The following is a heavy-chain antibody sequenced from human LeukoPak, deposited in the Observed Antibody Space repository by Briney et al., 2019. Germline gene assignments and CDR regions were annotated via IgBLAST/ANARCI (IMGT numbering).Heavy chain of an antibody. D-gene: IGHD6-19*01. CDR3: ARAIAVAGTFDY. CDR2: IIPIFGTA. V-gene: IGHV1-69*13. Sequence: SVKVSCKASGGTFSSYAISWVRQAPGQGLEWMGGIIPIFGTANYAQKFQGRVTITADESTSTAYMELSSLRSEDTAVYYCARAIAVAGTFDYWGQGTLVTVSS. CDR1: GGTFSSYA. J-gene: IGHJ4*02.